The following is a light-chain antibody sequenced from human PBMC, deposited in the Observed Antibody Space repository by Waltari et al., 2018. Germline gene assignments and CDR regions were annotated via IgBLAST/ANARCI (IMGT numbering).Light chain of an antibody. J-gene: IGKJ1*01. V-gene: IGKV4-1*01. CDR1: QSVLYSSNNKNH. Sequence: DIVMTQSPDSLAVSLGERATINCRSSQSVLYSSNNKNHLAWYQQKPGQPPKLLIYWASTRESGVPDRFSGSGSATDFTLTISSLQAEDVAVYYCQQYYSTPWAFGQGTKVEVK. CDR2: WAS. CDR3: QQYYSTPWA.